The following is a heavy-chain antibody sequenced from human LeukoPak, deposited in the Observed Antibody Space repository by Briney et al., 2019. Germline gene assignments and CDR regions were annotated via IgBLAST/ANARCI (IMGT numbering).Heavy chain of an antibody. CDR1: GFTFSSYA. J-gene: IGHJ4*02. D-gene: IGHD6-6*01. V-gene: IGHV3-64*01. Sequence: GGSLRLSCAASGFTFSSYAMHWVRQAPGKGLEYVSGISSNGGSTYYANSVKGRFTISRANSKNTLYLQMGSLRAEDMAVYYCAREYSSSSVDYWGQGTLVTVSS. CDR3: AREYSSSSVDY. CDR2: ISSNGGST.